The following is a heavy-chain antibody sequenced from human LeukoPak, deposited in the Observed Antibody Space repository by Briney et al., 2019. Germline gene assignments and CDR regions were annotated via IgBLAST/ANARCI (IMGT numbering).Heavy chain of an antibody. V-gene: IGHV1-2*02. Sequence: GASVKVSCQTSGYTFTGYYIHWVRQAPGQGLEWMGWINPYSGVTNYAQKFQDRVTMTRDTSINSAYTELSRLRSEDTAVEYCARGLQSNGYPFDYSGQGCLVTVSS. CDR2: INPYSGVT. D-gene: IGHD3-22*01. CDR3: ARGLQSNGYPFDY. J-gene: IGHJ4*02. CDR1: GYTFTGYY.